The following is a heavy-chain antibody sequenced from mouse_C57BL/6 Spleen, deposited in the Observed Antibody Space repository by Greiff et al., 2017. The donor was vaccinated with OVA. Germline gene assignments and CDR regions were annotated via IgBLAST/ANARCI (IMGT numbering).Heavy chain of an antibody. CDR3: AREYEDAMDY. Sequence: EVMLVESGGGLVQPGRSLRLSCATSGFTFSGFYMEWVRQAPGKGLEWIAASRNKANDYTSEYSASVKGRLIVSRDTSQGILYLQMNAVEADDTDIYYSAREYEDAMDYWGQGTSVTVSS. CDR1: GFTFSGFY. D-gene: IGHD2-14*01. CDR2: SRNKANDYTS. J-gene: IGHJ4*01. V-gene: IGHV7-1*01.